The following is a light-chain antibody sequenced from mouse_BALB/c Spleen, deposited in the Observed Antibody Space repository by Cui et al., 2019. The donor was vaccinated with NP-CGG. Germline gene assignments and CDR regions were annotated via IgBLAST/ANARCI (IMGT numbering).Light chain of an antibody. Sequence: VVTQETALTTSPGETVTLTCSSSTGSVTTSNYANWVQEKPDHLFTGLIGGTNNRAPGVPARFSGSLIGDKAALTITGAQTEDEAIYFCALWYSNHWVFGGGTKLTVL. CDR3: ALWYSNHWV. V-gene: IGLV1*01. J-gene: IGLJ1*01. CDR2: GTN. CDR1: TGSVTTSNY.